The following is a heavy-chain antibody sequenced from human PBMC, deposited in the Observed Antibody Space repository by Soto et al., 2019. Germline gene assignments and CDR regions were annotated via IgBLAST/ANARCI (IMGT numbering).Heavy chain of an antibody. CDR3: AKVRPLRDCTRTSCLGGFDM. CDR2: ITASGDTT. CDR1: GFTFSSYA. Sequence: EVQLLESGGGLVRPGGSLRLSCAASGFTFSSYAMSWVRQAPGKGLEWVSGITASGDTTYYPDSVKGRFTISRDNSKNTLSLLINSLRAEDTAVYYCAKVRPLRDCTRTSCLGGFDMGGQGTMVTVS. V-gene: IGHV3-23*01. D-gene: IGHD2-2*01. J-gene: IGHJ3*02.